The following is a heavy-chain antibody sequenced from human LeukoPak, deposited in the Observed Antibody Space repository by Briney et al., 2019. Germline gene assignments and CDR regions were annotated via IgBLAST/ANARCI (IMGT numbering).Heavy chain of an antibody. D-gene: IGHD3-10*01. CDR1: GGSISSYY. CDR3: ARDPGSWSAGLGYYYYMDV. J-gene: IGHJ6*03. V-gene: IGHV4-59*01. Sequence: SETLSLTCTVSGGSISSYYWSWIPQPPGKGLEWIGYIYYSGSTNYNPSLKSRVTISVDTSKNQFSLKLSSVTAADTAVYYCARDPGSWSAGLGYYYYMDVWGKGTTVTASS. CDR2: IYYSGST.